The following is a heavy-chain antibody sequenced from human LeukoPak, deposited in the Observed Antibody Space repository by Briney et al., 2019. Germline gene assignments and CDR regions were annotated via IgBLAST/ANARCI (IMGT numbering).Heavy chain of an antibody. Sequence: SETLSLTCTVSGGSISSYYWSWIRQPPGKGLEWIGYIYYSGSTNYNPSLKSRVTMSVDMSTSQISLKLSSVTAADTAVYYCARAVGGDGSGSLWGPGTLVTVSS. CDR2: IYYSGST. V-gene: IGHV4-59*01. D-gene: IGHD3-10*01. J-gene: IGHJ4*02. CDR1: GGSISSYY. CDR3: ARAVGGDGSGSL.